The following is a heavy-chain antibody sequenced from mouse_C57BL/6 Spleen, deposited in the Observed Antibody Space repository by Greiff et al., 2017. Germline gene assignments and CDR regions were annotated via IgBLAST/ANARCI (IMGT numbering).Heavy chain of an antibody. CDR2: FYPGSGSI. CDR1: GYTFTEYT. CDR3: ARHGVPLCYGSSYEAWFAY. D-gene: IGHD1-1*01. Sequence: QVQLQQSGAELVKPGASVKLSCKASGYTFTEYTIHWVKQRSGQGLEWIGWFYPGSGSIKYNEKFKDKATLTADKSSSTVYMELSRLASEDSAVYFCARHGVPLCYGSSYEAWFAYWGQGTLVTVSA. J-gene: IGHJ3*01. V-gene: IGHV1-62-2*01.